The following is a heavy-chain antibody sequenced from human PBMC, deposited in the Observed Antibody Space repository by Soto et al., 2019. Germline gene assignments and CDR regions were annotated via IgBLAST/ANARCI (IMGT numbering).Heavy chain of an antibody. Sequence: QVQLVQSGAEVKKPGASVKVSCKASGYTFTSYDINWVRQATGQGLEWMGWMNPNSGNTGYAKKFQGSVTMNRNTSISTANRELSSLRSEDTAVYYCARGGYCSGVSCHPAWYSGMGVWGRGTTVTVSS. CDR2: MNPNSGNT. CDR1: GYTFTSYD. V-gene: IGHV1-8*01. CDR3: ARGGYCSGVSCHPAWYSGMGV. J-gene: IGHJ6*02. D-gene: IGHD2-15*01.